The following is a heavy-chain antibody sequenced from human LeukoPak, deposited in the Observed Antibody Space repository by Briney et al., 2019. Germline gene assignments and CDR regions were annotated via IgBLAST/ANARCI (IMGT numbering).Heavy chain of an antibody. V-gene: IGHV4-30-2*03. D-gene: IGHD3-16*01. CDR3: ARHKAGVLLNYFDY. J-gene: IGHJ4*02. Sequence: SETLSLTCAVSGGSISSGGYSWSWIRQPPGKGLEWIGYIYHSGSTYYNPSLKSRVTISVDTSKNQFSLKLSSVTAADTAVYYCARHKAGVLLNYFDYWGQGTLVTVSS. CDR2: IYHSGST. CDR1: GGSISSGGYS.